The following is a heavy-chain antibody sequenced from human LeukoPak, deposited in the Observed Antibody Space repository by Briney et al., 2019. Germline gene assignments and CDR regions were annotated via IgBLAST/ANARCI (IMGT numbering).Heavy chain of an antibody. J-gene: IGHJ4*02. Sequence: GGSLRLSCAASGFTFSSYAMHWVRQAPGKGLEWVAVISYDGSNRYYADSVKGRFTISRDNSKNTLYLQMNSLRAEDTAVYYCARDRDNSSWSRGYFDYWGQGTLVTVSS. D-gene: IGHD6-13*01. CDR3: ARDRDNSSWSRGYFDY. V-gene: IGHV3-30*04. CDR2: ISYDGSNR. CDR1: GFTFSSYA.